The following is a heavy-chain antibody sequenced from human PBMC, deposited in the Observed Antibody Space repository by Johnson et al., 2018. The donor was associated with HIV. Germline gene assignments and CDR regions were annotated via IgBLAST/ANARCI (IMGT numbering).Heavy chain of an antibody. V-gene: IGHV3-7*04. CDR2: INKDGGEE. CDR3: ARARRAAAQRDAFDN. J-gene: IGHJ3*02. D-gene: IGHD6-13*01. Sequence: VQLVESGGGVVQPGRSLRLSCVGSGFSFNKYWMSWVRQAPGDRLERLTIINKDGGEEYYVDSVNGRFTISRDNARNSLYLQMNSLRGEDTAVYYCARARRAAAQRDAFDNWGQGTMVTVSS. CDR1: GFSFNKYW.